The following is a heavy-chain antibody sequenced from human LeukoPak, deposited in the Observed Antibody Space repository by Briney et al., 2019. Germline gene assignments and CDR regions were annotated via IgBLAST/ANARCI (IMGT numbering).Heavy chain of an antibody. CDR1: GFTFSNYA. Sequence: GGSLRLSCAASGFTFSNYAMSWVRQAPGKGLEWVSGISDSGGSTHYADSVKGRFTISRDNSKNTLYLQMNSLRAEDTAVYYCAKGIYSSGWSYFDYWGHGTLVTVSS. CDR3: AKGIYSSGWSYFDY. V-gene: IGHV3-23*01. J-gene: IGHJ4*01. CDR2: ISDSGGST. D-gene: IGHD6-19*01.